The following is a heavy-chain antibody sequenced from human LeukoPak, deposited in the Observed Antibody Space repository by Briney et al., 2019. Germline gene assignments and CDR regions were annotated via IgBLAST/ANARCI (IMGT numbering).Heavy chain of an antibody. D-gene: IGHD2-2*02. J-gene: IGHJ4*02. CDR3: ARGSNPRRYCSSTSCYTLDY. Sequence: GGSLRLSCAASGFTFSNYWMSWVRQAPGKGLEWVSYISSSGSTIYYADSVKGRFTISRDNAKNSLYLQMNSLRAEDTAVYYCARGSNPRRYCSSTSCYTLDYWGQGTLVTVSS. CDR1: GFTFSNYW. CDR2: ISSSGSTI. V-gene: IGHV3-11*01.